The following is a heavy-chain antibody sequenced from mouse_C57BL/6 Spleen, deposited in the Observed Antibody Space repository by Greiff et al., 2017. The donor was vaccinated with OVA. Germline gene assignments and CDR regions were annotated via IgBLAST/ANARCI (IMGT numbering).Heavy chain of an antibody. CDR3: ARDRGTTVPPYWYFDV. Sequence: EVKLQESGGGLVKPGGSLKLSCAASGFTFSSYAMSWVRQTPEKRLEWVATISDGGSYTYYPDNVKGRFTISRDNAKNNLYLQMSHLKSEDTAMYYCARDRGTTVPPYWYFDVWGTGTTVTVSS. J-gene: IGHJ1*03. CDR1: GFTFSSYA. D-gene: IGHD1-1*01. V-gene: IGHV5-4*01. CDR2: ISDGGSYT.